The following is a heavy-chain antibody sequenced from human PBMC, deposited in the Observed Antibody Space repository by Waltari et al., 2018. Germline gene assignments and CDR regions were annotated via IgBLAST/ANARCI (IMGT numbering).Heavy chain of an antibody. D-gene: IGHD2-15*01. CDR1: GGTFSSYA. Sequence: QVQLVQSGAEVKKPGSSVKVSCKASGGTFSSYAIIWVRQVPGQGLEWMVGIIPIFGTANYAQKFQGRVTITADESTSTAYMELSSLRSEDTAVYYCASGGGYCSGGSCYRQYYYYYGMDVWGQGTTVTVSS. V-gene: IGHV1-69*12. J-gene: IGHJ6*02. CDR2: IIPIFGTA. CDR3: ASGGGYCSGGSCYRQYYYYYGMDV.